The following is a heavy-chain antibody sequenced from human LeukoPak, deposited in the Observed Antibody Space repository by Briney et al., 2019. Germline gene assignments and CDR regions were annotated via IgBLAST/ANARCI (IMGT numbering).Heavy chain of an antibody. V-gene: IGHV4-59*01. CDR3: ARAGYYYDSSGYLSYWYFDL. CDR1: GGSISSYY. J-gene: IGHJ2*01. D-gene: IGHD3-22*01. Sequence: SETLSLTCTVSGGSISSYYWSWIRQPPGKGLEWIGYIYHSRSTNYNPSLKSRVTISVDTSKNQFSLKLSSVTAADTAVYYCARAGYYYDSSGYLSYWYFDLWGRGTLVTVSS. CDR2: IYHSRST.